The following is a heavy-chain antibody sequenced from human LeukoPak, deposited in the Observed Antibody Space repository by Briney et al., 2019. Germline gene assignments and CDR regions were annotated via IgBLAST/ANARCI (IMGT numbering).Heavy chain of an antibody. CDR3: ARDLYDSSGYDAFDI. Sequence: GGSLRLSCAASGFTFSDYYMSWIRQAPGKGLEWVSYISSSGSTIYYADSVKGRFTISRDNAKNSLYLQMNSLRAEDTAVYYCARDLYDSSGYDAFDIWGQGTMVTVSS. CDR2: ISSSGSTI. J-gene: IGHJ3*02. V-gene: IGHV3-11*01. D-gene: IGHD3-22*01. CDR1: GFTFSDYY.